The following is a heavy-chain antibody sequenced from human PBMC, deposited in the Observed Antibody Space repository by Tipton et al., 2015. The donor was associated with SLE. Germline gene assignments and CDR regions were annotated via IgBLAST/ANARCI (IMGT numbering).Heavy chain of an antibody. CDR2: ISSDRSNK. D-gene: IGHD3-10*01. CDR1: GFTFSSYE. V-gene: IGHV3-30*04. J-gene: IGHJ2*01. CDR3: AKDRARYFDL. Sequence: SLRLSCAASGFTFSSYEMHWVRQAPGKGLEWVALISSDRSNKYYADSVKGRFTISRDNSMNTMYLQMNNLRAEDAALYYCAKDRARYFDLWGRGTLVTVSS.